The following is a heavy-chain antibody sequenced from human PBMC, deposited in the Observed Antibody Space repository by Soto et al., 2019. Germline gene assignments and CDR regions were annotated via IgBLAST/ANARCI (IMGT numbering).Heavy chain of an antibody. CDR3: ARSVRRSSGWYNYYYGMDV. Sequence: ASVKVSCKASGYTFTSYGISWVRQAPGQGLEWMGWISAYNGNTNYAQKLQGRVTMTTDTSTSTAYMELRRLRSDDTAVYYCARSVRRSSGWYNYYYGMDVWGQGTTVTV. D-gene: IGHD6-19*01. J-gene: IGHJ6*02. CDR2: ISAYNGNT. V-gene: IGHV1-18*01. CDR1: GYTFTSYG.